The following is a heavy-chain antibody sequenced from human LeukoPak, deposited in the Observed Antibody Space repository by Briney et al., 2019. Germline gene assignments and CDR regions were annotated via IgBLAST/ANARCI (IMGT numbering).Heavy chain of an antibody. CDR3: ARDGVSSSPDFDY. J-gene: IGHJ4*02. D-gene: IGHD6-6*01. CDR1: GFTFGGYW. V-gene: IGHV3-7*01. CDR2: IKYDGSEK. Sequence: GGSLRLSCRASGFTFGGYWMYWVRQAPGKGLEWVANIKYDGSEKNYVDSVKGRFTISRDNAKNSLYLQMNSLRAEDTAVYYCARDGVSSSPDFDYWGQGTLVTVS.